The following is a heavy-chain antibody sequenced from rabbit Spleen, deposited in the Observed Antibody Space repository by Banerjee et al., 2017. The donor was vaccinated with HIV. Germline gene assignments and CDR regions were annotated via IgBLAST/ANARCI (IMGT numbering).Heavy chain of an antibody. J-gene: IGHJ6*01. CDR1: GFSFSSGYD. D-gene: IGHD7-1*01. CDR2: IGTGVGDT. V-gene: IGHV1S45*01. Sequence: QEQLEESGGGLVKPEGSLTLTCKASGFSFSSGYDMCWVRQAPGKGLEWIACIGTGVGDTYYANWAKGRFTISKTSSTTVTLQVTSLTAADTATYFCARETWGSTGNYGLWGPGTLVTVS. CDR3: ARETWGSTGNYGL.